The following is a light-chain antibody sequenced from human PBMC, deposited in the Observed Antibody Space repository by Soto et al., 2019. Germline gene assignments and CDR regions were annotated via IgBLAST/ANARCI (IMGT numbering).Light chain of an antibody. V-gene: IGKV3-11*01. Sequence: EIVLTQSPATLSLSPGDRATLFCRASQSVASYLAWFQHKPGQAPRLLIYDASNRATGIPARFSGSGSGTDFTLTISSLEPEDFAVYYCQQRSIRPPGYTFGQGTKLEIK. CDR3: QQRSIRPPGYT. CDR1: QSVASY. CDR2: DAS. J-gene: IGKJ2*01.